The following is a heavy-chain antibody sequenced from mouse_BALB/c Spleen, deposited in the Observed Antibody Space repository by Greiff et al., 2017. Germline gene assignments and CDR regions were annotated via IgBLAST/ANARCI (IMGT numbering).Heavy chain of an antibody. CDR1: GFTFTDYY. D-gene: IGHD1-1*01. Sequence: EVQGVESGGGLVQPGGSLRLSCATSGFTFTDYYMSWVRQPPGKALEWLGFIRNKANGYTTEYSASVKGRFTISRDNSQSILYLQMNTLRAEDSATYYCARYYYGSSYAFAYWGQGTLVTVSA. V-gene: IGHV7-3*02. CDR2: IRNKANGYTT. CDR3: ARYYYGSSYAFAY. J-gene: IGHJ3*01.